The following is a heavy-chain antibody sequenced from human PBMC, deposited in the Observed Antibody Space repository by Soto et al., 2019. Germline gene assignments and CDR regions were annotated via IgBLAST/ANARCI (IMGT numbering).Heavy chain of an antibody. Sequence: GGSLRLSCAASGFTFSSYFMNWVRQAPGKGLEWVSSISGSGDTTYYADSVKGRFTISRDNSKNTLFLQMNSLRAEDKAIYYCAKAHYGSGSYYRYFAQWGQGTLVTVSS. CDR3: AKAHYGSGSYYRYFAQ. D-gene: IGHD3-10*01. V-gene: IGHV3-23*01. CDR2: ISGSGDTT. CDR1: GFTFSSYF. J-gene: IGHJ4*02.